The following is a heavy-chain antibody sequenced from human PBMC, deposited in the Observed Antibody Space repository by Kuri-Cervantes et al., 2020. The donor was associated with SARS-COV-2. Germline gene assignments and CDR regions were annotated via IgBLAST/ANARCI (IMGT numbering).Heavy chain of an antibody. J-gene: IGHJ6*03. CDR2: IYYSGST. CDR3: AVYSSSPYYYYMDV. CDR1: GGSISSSSYY. D-gene: IGHD6-13*01. V-gene: IGHV4-39*07. Sequence: SETLSLTCTVSGGSISSSSYYWGWIRQPPGKGLEWIGGIYYSGSTYYNPSLKSRVTISVDTSKNQFSLKLSSVTAADTAVYYCAVYSSSPYYYYMDVWGKGTTVTVSS.